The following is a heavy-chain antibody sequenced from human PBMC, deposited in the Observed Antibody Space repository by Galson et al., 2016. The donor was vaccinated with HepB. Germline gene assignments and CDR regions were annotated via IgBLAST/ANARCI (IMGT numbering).Heavy chain of an antibody. Sequence: SLRLSCAASGFTLDKYGMTWFRQAPGKGPEWVSTICGRCGDMDYADSVKGRFTISRDDSKNTLYLHMNSLRVEDTAIYYCAIDPSQWHDLLFGNWAQGTLVTVSA. CDR1: GFTLDKYG. J-gene: IGHJ4*02. V-gene: IGHV3-23*01. D-gene: IGHD6-19*01. CDR3: AIDPSQWHDLLFGN. CDR2: ICGRCGDM.